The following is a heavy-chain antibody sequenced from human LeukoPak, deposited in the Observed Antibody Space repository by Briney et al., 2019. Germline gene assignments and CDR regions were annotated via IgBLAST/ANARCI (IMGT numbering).Heavy chain of an antibody. CDR3: VKDSSSGSYFDY. V-gene: IGHV3-64D*06. CDR2: ISSNGGST. D-gene: IGHD3-10*01. CDR1: GFTFSRYA. Sequence: QTGGSLRLSCSASGFTFSRYAMHWVRQAPGKGLEHVSAISSNGGSTYYADSVKGRFTISRDNSRNTLHLQMSSLRVEDTAVYYCVKDSSSGSYFDYWGQGTLVTVSS. J-gene: IGHJ4*02.